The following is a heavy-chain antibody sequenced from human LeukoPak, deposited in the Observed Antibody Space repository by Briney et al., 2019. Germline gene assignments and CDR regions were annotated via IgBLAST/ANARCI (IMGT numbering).Heavy chain of an antibody. CDR3: ARGVITFGGDGVFDI. D-gene: IGHD3-16*01. CDR2: INPNSGGT. J-gene: IGHJ3*02. V-gene: IGHV1-2*02. CDR1: GYTFTGYY. Sequence: ASVKVSCKASGYTFTGYYMHWVRQAPGQGLEWMGWINPNSGGTNYAQKFQGRVTMTRDTSISTAYMELSRLRSDDTAVYYCARGVITFGGDGVFDIWGQGTMVTVSS.